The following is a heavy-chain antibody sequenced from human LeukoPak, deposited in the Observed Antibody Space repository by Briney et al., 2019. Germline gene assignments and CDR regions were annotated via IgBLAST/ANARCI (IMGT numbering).Heavy chain of an antibody. Sequence: ATVKVSCKASGYIFTSYHMHWVRQAPGQGLKWMGVINPSGDTRNYAQKFQGRVTMTRDTSTTTVYMELSSLRSEDTAVYYCAKDLLGNRGYGPPDSWGQGTLVTVSS. J-gene: IGHJ4*02. CDR1: GYIFTSYH. CDR2: INPSGDTR. D-gene: IGHD5-18*01. CDR3: AKDLLGNRGYGPPDS. V-gene: IGHV1-46*01.